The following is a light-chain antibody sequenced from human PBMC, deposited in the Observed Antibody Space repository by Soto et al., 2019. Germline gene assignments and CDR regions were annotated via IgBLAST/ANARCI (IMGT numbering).Light chain of an antibody. V-gene: IGKV3-15*01. J-gene: IGKJ1*01. Sequence: EILMTQSPATLSVSPGERATLSCRASESVAGHLAWYQQKPGQAPRLLIHGASIRATGIPVRFSGSGSGTELTLTISSLQSEDFAVYYCQQYDGWPRTFGQGTKV. CDR1: ESVAGH. CDR2: GAS. CDR3: QQYDGWPRT.